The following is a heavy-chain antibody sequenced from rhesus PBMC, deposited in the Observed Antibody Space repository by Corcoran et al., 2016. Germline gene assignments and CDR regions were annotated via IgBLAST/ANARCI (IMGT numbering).Heavy chain of an antibody. D-gene: IGHD5-42*01. Sequence: QVKLQQWGEGLVKPSETLSLTCAAYGGSIRGYYWSWIRQPPGKGLEGSGNIDGNSANANYNPSLKNRVTNSKDTSKNQFSLKLSSVTAADTAVYYCAKGIQRVGRFDVWGPGVLVTVSS. CDR2: IDGNSANA. CDR3: AKGIQRVGRFDV. J-gene: IGHJ5-1*01. V-gene: IGHV4-73*01. CDR1: GGSIRGYY.